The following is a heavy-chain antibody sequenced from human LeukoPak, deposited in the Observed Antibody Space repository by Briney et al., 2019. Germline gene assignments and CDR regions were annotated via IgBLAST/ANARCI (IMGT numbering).Heavy chain of an antibody. CDR1: GYTFTSYG. Sequence: ASVKVSCKASGYTFTSYGISWVRQAPGQGLEWMGWISAYNGNTNYAQKLQGRVTMTTDTSTSTAYMELRSLRSDDTAVYYCASGRMYYDILTSYYMGNWFDPWGQGTLVTVSS. CDR3: ASGRMYYDILTSYYMGNWFDP. CDR2: ISAYNGNT. V-gene: IGHV1-18*01. D-gene: IGHD3-9*01. J-gene: IGHJ5*02.